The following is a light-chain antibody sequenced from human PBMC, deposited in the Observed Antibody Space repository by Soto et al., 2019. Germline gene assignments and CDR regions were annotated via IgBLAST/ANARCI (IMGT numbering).Light chain of an antibody. CDR1: QSVSSY. V-gene: IGKV3-11*01. Sequence: EIVLTQSPATLSLSPGERATLSCRASQSVSSYLASYQQKPGQAPRLLIYDASNRATGIPARFSGSGSGTDFTLTISSLEPEDFAVYYCQQRSNWLTFGQGTKLEIK. CDR3: QQRSNWLT. CDR2: DAS. J-gene: IGKJ2*01.